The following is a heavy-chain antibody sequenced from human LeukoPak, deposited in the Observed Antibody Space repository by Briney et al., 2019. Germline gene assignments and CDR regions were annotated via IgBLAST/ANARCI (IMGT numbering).Heavy chain of an antibody. Sequence: SETLPLTCAVYGGSFSGYYWSWIRQPPGKGLEWIGEINHSGSTNYNPSLKSRVTISVDTSKNQFSLKLGSVTAADTAVYYCARVVCSGGSCYSGYFDYWGQGTLVTVSS. CDR3: ARVVCSGGSCYSGYFDY. J-gene: IGHJ4*02. V-gene: IGHV4-34*01. D-gene: IGHD2-15*01. CDR1: GGSFSGYY. CDR2: INHSGST.